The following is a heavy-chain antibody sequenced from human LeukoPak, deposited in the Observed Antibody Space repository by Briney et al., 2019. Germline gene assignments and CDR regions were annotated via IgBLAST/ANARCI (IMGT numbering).Heavy chain of an antibody. CDR1: GFTFSSYA. CDR2: ISGSGGDT. V-gene: IGHV3-23*01. Sequence: PGGSLRLSCAASGFTFSSYAMSWVRQAPGKGLEWVSAISGSGGDTYYSGNVKGRFTITRDNSKNTLYMQMNRLRADDTAVYYCAKDLGGVAGSGFPGYWGQGTLVTVSS. D-gene: IGHD6-19*01. CDR3: AKDLGGVAGSGFPGY. J-gene: IGHJ4*02.